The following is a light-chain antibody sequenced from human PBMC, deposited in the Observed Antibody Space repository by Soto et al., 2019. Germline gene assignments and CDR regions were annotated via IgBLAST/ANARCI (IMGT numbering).Light chain of an antibody. J-gene: IGKJ1*01. CDR2: GAS. CDR3: QQYNNWPPWT. Sequence: EIVLTQSPGTLSLSPGGRATLSCRASRSVSSSFLAWYQQKPGQAPRLLIYGASTRATGIAARFSGSGSGTEFTLTISSLQSEDFAVYYCQQYNNWPPWTFGQGTKVDIK. V-gene: IGKV3-15*01. CDR1: RSVSSS.